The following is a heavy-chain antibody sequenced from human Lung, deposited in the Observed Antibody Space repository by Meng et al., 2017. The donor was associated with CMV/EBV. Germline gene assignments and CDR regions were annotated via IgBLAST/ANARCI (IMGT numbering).Heavy chain of an antibody. CDR3: GRGGRFADA. CDR2: SGST. CDR1: GGSISSYY. V-gene: IGHV4-59*01. D-gene: IGHD3-16*01. J-gene: IGHJ5*02. Sequence: SETRSLTCSVSGGSISSYYWSWIRQPPGKGLEWIGYSGSTNYNPSLQSRVTISVDTSKNQFSLKLSSVTAADTAVYYFGRGGRFADAWGQGTLVNVSS.